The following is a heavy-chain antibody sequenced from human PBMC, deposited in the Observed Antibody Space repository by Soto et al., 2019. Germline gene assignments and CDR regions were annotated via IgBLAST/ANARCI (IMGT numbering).Heavy chain of an antibody. D-gene: IGHD3-3*01. Sequence: QVQLVQSGAEVKKPGSSVKVSCKASGGTFSSYAISWVRQAPGQGLEWMGGIIPIFGTANYAQKFKGRVTITAEESTSTAYMELSSLRSEETAVYYCARVSLPFGVVIINRTSYYYYGMDVWGQGTTVTVSS. V-gene: IGHV1-69*12. CDR3: ARVSLPFGVVIINRTSYYYYGMDV. J-gene: IGHJ6*02. CDR2: IIPIFGTA. CDR1: GGTFSSYA.